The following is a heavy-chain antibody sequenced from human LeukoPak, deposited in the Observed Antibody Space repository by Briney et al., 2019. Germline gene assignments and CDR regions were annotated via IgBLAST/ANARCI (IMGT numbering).Heavy chain of an antibody. CDR3: AKAGYAPYYGMDV. D-gene: IGHD5-12*01. V-gene: IGHV1-69*04. CDR1: GGTFSSYA. Sequence: GASVKVSCKASGGTFSSYAISWVRQAPGQGFEWMGRIIPILGIANYAQKFQGRVTITADKSTSTAYMELSSLRSEDTAVYYCAKAGYAPYYGMDVWGQGTTVTVSS. CDR2: IIPILGIA. J-gene: IGHJ6*02.